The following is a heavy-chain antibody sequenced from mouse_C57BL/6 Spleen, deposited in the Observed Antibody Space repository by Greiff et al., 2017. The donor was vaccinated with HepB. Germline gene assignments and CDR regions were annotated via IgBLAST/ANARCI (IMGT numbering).Heavy chain of an antibody. CDR2: IYPGDGDT. D-gene: IGHD2-3*01. CDR3: AREDGYYWYFDV. J-gene: IGHJ1*03. V-gene: IGHV1-82*01. CDR1: GYAFSSSW. Sequence: VQLQQSGPELVKPGASVKISCKASGYAFSSSWMNWVKQRPGKGLEWIGRIYPGDGDTNYNGKFKGKATLTADKSSSTAYMQLSSLTSEDSAVYFCAREDGYYWYFDVWGTGTTVTVSS.